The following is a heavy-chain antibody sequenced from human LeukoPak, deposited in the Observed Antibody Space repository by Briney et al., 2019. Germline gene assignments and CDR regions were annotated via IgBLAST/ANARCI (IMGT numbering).Heavy chain of an antibody. Sequence: PGGSLRLSCAASGFTFSSYAMHWVRQAPGKGLEWVAVISYDGSNKYYADSVKGRFTISRDNSKNTLYLQMNSLRAEDTAVYYCAREDRIILVRDLSAFDYWGQGTLVTVSS. CDR3: AREDRIILVRDLSAFDY. J-gene: IGHJ4*02. V-gene: IGHV3-30*01. D-gene: IGHD3-10*01. CDR2: ISYDGSNK. CDR1: GFTFSSYA.